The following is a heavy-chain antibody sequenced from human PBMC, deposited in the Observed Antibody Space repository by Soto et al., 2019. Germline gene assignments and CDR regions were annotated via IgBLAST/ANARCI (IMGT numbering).Heavy chain of an antibody. CDR1: GYTFTSYA. J-gene: IGHJ2*01. CDR2: INAGNGNT. CDR3: ARSPTVTTTRYFDL. Sequence: QVQLVQSGAEEKKPGASVKVSCKASGYTFTSYAMHWVRQAPGQRLEWMGWINAGNGNTKYSQKFQGRVTITRDTSASTAYMELSSLRSEDTAVYYCARSPTVTTTRYFDLWGLGTLVTVSS. V-gene: IGHV1-3*05. D-gene: IGHD4-17*01.